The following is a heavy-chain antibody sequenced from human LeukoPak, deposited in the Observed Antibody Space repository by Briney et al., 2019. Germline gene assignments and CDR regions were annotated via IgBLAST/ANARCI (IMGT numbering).Heavy chain of an antibody. D-gene: IGHD1-1*01. V-gene: IGHV3-23*01. CDR3: AKCLTSTGTCYFDY. CDR2: ISGSGGKT. Sequence: GGSLRLSCAASGFTFSNYAMSWVRQAPREGLEWVSAISGSGGKTYYADSVNGRFTISRDNSQNTFFLQMNSLRADDTAIYSCAKCLTSTGTCYFDYWGQGTLVTVSS. J-gene: IGHJ4*02. CDR1: GFTFSNYA.